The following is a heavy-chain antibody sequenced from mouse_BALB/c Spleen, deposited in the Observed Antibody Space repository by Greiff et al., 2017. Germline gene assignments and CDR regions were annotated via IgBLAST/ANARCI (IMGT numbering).Heavy chain of an antibody. Sequence: QVQLQQPGAELVKPGASVKLSCKASGYTFTSYWMHWVKQRPGQGLEWIGEINPSNGRTNYNEKFKSKATLTVDKSSSTAYMQLSSLTSEDSAVYYGARGGVRYYYAMDYWGQGTSVTVSS. V-gene: IGHV1S81*02. CDR2: INPSNGRT. D-gene: IGHD2-14*01. J-gene: IGHJ4*01. CDR3: ARGGVRYYYAMDY. CDR1: GYTFTSYW.